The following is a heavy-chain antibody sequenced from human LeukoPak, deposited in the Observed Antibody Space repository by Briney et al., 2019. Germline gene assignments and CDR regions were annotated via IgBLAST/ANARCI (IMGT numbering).Heavy chain of an antibody. CDR3: AKDIRSGSFDY. J-gene: IGHJ4*02. CDR1: GFTFRSYA. D-gene: IGHD2-15*01. CDR2: ISAGVGST. V-gene: IGHV3-23*01. Sequence: GGSLRPSCAASGFTFRSYAMTWVRQAPGKGLEWVSAISAGVGSTYYAGSVKGRFTISRDNSKSTLYLQMNSLRAEDTAVYYCAKDIRSGSFDYWGQGTLVTVSS.